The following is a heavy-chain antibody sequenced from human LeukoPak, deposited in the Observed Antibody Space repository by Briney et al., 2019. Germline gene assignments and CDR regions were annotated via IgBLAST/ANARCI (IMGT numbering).Heavy chain of an antibody. Sequence: GGSLRLSCAASGFMFSTYWVTWVRRAPGMGLEWVANIKQDGSEKFYVDSVKGRFTISRDNAKNSLYLQMNSLRAEDTAVYYCARVRTEWYIDLWGRGTLVTVST. CDR1: GFMFSTYW. V-gene: IGHV3-7*01. J-gene: IGHJ2*01. CDR3: ARVRTEWYIDL. D-gene: IGHD2-8*02. CDR2: IKQDGSEK.